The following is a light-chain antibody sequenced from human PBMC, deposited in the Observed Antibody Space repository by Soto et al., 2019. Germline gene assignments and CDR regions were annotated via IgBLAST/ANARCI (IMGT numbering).Light chain of an antibody. Sequence: EIVMTQSPATLSVSLGERATLSCRASQSVGSNLAWYQQRPGQSPRLLIYGASTRATGIPARFSGSGSGTEFTLTISSLQSEDFAVYYCQQYNNWPLTFGGGTKVDIK. CDR2: GAS. CDR1: QSVGSN. CDR3: QQYNNWPLT. V-gene: IGKV3-15*01. J-gene: IGKJ4*01.